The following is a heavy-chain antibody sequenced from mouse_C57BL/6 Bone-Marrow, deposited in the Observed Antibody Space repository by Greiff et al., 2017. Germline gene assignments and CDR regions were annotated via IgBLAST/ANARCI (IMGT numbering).Heavy chain of an antibody. J-gene: IGHJ3*01. CDR2: IHPSNGGT. V-gene: IGHV1-53*01. CDR1: GYTFTSYW. CDR3: ASGGLRRTFSWFAY. Sequence: QVQLQQPGTELVKPGASVKLSCKASGYTFTSYWMHWVKQRPGQGLEWIGNIHPSNGGTTYNEKFKSKATLTVDKSSSTAYMPLSSLTSEDSAVYYCASGGLRRTFSWFAYWGTGTLVTVSA. D-gene: IGHD2-12*01.